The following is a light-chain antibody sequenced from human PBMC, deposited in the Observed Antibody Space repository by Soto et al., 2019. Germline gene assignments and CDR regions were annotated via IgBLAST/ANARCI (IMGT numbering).Light chain of an antibody. CDR2: AAS. J-gene: IGKJ1*01. Sequence: ETVVTHYARTSSISLGXRXTLSXRASQSVSSSYLAWDQGKPGQAAGVLIYAASSRATGIAGRFSASGNRTDFTLTIPRLVPEAFALYYCHQYGRSRWAYGQGPKV. CDR1: QSVSSSY. CDR3: HQYGRSRWA. V-gene: IGKV3-20*01.